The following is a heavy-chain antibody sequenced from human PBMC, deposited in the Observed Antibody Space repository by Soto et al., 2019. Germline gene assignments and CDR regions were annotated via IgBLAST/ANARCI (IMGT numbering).Heavy chain of an antibody. Sequence: QVQLVQSEAEVRKPGASVKVSCKASGYSFTTHGISWVRRAPGHGLEWMGWISAYNGDTHYVQRFQGRLTMTTDKCTSTAYMELRSLTSDDTAVYYCARDPPFSGILRGTPLMDVWGQGTTVTVSS. CDR2: ISAYNGDT. CDR1: GYSFTTHG. V-gene: IGHV1-18*04. D-gene: IGHD4-17*01. CDR3: ARDPPFSGILRGTPLMDV. J-gene: IGHJ6*02.